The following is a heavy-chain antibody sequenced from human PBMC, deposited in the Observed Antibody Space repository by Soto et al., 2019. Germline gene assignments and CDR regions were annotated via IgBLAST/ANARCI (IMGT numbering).Heavy chain of an antibody. Sequence: ASVKVSCKASGYTFTGHYIHWVRQAPEQGPEWMGEIGPESGATRYAQKFQGRVTMTRDMSITTVYMELNNLSPDDTAVYYCGRGRSGQIVVVYWGQGTPVTV. CDR3: GRGRSGQIVVVY. CDR1: GYTFTGHY. J-gene: IGHJ4*02. D-gene: IGHD5-12*01. V-gene: IGHV1-2*02. CDR2: IGPESGAT.